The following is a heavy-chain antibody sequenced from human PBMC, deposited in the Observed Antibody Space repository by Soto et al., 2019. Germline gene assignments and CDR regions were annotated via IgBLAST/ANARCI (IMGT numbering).Heavy chain of an antibody. CDR2: IYWDDDQ. V-gene: IGHV2-5*02. Sequence: QITLKESGPTLVKPTQTLTLTCTFSGFSLSTDGVGVGWIRQPPGKALEWLALIYWDDDQRYNPSLKTRLTLPMDTSKNGLVLTIINMDPVDTATYDCADAYVGTSWPIAAFDVWGEGAVVTVSS. J-gene: IGHJ3*01. CDR3: ADAYVGTSWPIAAFDV. CDR1: GFSLSTDGVG. D-gene: IGHD2-2*01.